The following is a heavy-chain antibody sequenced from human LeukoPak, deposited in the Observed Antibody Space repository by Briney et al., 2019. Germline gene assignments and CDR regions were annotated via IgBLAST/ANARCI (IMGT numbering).Heavy chain of an antibody. CDR3: ARAAYNSSPDY. Sequence: PGGSLRLSCAASGFTFSNYGMNWVRQAPGKGLEWVSYISPSGSTIYYADTVKGRFTISRDNAKRSLHLQMNSLRDEDTAVYYCARAAYNSSPDYWGQGTLVTVSS. CDR1: GFTFSNYG. D-gene: IGHD6-13*01. J-gene: IGHJ4*02. CDR2: ISPSGSTI. V-gene: IGHV3-48*02.